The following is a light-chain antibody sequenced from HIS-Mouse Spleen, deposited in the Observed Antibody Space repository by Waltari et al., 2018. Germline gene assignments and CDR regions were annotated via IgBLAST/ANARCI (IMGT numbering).Light chain of an antibody. V-gene: IGKV3-20*01. CDR2: GAS. CDR1: QSVSSSY. J-gene: IGKJ4*01. CDR3: QQYGSSGGLT. Sequence: EIVLTQSPGTLSLSPGERATLSCRASQSVSSSYLAWYQQKPGQAPRRLIYGASSRATGIPDRFSGSGSGTDFTLTISRLEPEDFAVYYCQQYGSSGGLTFGGGTKVEIK.